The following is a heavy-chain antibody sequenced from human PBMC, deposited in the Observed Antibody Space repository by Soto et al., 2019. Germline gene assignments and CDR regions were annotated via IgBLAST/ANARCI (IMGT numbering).Heavy chain of an antibody. CDR2: MNPNSGNT. CDR3: ARGLYDFWSGYYSYYYYYMDV. Sequence: ASVKVSCKASGYTFTSYEINWVRQATGQGLEWMGWMNPNSGNTGYAQKFQGRVTMTRNTSISTAYMELSSLRSEDTAVYYCARGLYDFWSGYYSYYYYYMDVWGKGTTVT. CDR1: GYTFTSYE. V-gene: IGHV1-8*01. J-gene: IGHJ6*03. D-gene: IGHD3-3*01.